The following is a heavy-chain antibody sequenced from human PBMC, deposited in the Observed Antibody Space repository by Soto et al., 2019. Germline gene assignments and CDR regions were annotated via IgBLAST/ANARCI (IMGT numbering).Heavy chain of an antibody. CDR1: GYTFTSYA. D-gene: IGHD3-16*01. J-gene: IGHJ5*02. CDR2: INAGNGNT. Sequence: VASVKVSCKASGYTFTSYAMHWVRQAPGQRLEWMGWINAGNGNTKYSLKFQGRVTITRDTSASTAYMELSSLRSEDTAVYYCARDEESMITFGGPFPFDPWGQGTLVTVSS. V-gene: IGHV1-3*01. CDR3: ARDEESMITFGGPFPFDP.